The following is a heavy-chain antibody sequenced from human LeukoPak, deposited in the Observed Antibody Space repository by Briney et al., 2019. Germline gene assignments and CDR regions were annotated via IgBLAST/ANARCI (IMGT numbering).Heavy chain of an antibody. J-gene: IGHJ4*02. V-gene: IGHV1-8*01. Sequence: ASVKVSCKASGYTLTSYDINWVRQATGQGLEWMGWMNPNSGNTGYAQKFQGRVTMTRNTSISTAYMELSSLRSEDTAVYYCARVYGDYYYFDYWGQGTLVTVSS. CDR3: ARVYGDYYYFDY. D-gene: IGHD4-17*01. CDR1: GYTLTSYD. CDR2: MNPNSGNT.